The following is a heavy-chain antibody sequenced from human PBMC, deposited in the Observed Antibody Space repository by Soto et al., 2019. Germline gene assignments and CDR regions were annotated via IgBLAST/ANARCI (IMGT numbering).Heavy chain of an antibody. CDR1: GYTFTSYG. Sequence: GASVKVSCKASGYTFTSYGISWVRQAPGQGLEWMGWISAYNGNTNYAQKLQGRVTMTTDTSTSTAYMELRSLRSDDTAVYYCAREGNYYGSGSLHNWFDPWGQGTLVTVSS. CDR3: AREGNYYGSGSLHNWFDP. J-gene: IGHJ5*02. D-gene: IGHD3-10*01. V-gene: IGHV1-18*01. CDR2: ISAYNGNT.